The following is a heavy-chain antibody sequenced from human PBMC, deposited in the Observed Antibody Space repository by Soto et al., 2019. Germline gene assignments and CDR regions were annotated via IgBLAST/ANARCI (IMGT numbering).Heavy chain of an antibody. CDR1: GYTFTSYA. J-gene: IGHJ3*02. D-gene: IGHD3-3*01. CDR3: ARECITIFGVVIYFDAFDI. CDR2: INAGNGNT. Sequence: ASVKVSCKASGYTFTSYAMHWVRQAPGQRLEWMGWINAGNGNTKYSQKFQGRVTITRDTSASTAYMELSSLRSEDTAVYYCARECITIFGVVIYFDAFDIWGQGTTVTVSS. V-gene: IGHV1-3*01.